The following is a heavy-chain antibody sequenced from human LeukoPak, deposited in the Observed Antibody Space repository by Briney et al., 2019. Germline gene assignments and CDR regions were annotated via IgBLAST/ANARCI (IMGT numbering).Heavy chain of an antibody. Sequence: GGSLRLSCAASGIAFSGYTMNWVRQAPGKGLEWVSCISSSSRDMSYADSVKGRFTISRDNSKNTLYLQMNSLRAEDTAVYYCAKVWGMIRGVNDYWGQGTLVTVSS. CDR1: GIAFSGYT. D-gene: IGHD3-10*01. V-gene: IGHV3-21*04. CDR3: AKVWGMIRGVNDY. J-gene: IGHJ4*02. CDR2: ISSSSRDM.